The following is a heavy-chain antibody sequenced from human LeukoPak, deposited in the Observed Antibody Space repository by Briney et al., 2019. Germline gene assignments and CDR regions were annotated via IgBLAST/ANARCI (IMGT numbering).Heavy chain of an antibody. V-gene: IGHV3-9*01. CDR2: ISWNSDTT. CDR1: GFTFSSYA. D-gene: IGHD3-22*01. Sequence: GRSLRLSCAASGFTFSSYAMHWVRQAPGKGLEWVSGISWNSDTTGYADSVKGRFTISRDNAMKSLYLQMNSLRAEDTAFYYCAKSGGRSGYYYALDDWGQGTLVTVSS. J-gene: IGHJ4*02. CDR3: AKSGGRSGYYYALDD.